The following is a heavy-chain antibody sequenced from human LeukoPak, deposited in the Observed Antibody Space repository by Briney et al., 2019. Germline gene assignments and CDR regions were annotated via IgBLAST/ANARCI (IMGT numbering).Heavy chain of an antibody. CDR2: ISAYNGNT. CDR3: ASNIAAAGPSYFDY. J-gene: IGHJ4*02. Sequence: GASVKVSCKASGYTFTSYGISWVRQAPGQGLEWMGWISAYNGNTNYAQKLQGRVTMTTDTSTSTAYMELSSLRSEDTAVYYCASNIAAAGPSYFDYWGQGTLVTVSS. V-gene: IGHV1-18*01. D-gene: IGHD6-13*01. CDR1: GYTFTSYG.